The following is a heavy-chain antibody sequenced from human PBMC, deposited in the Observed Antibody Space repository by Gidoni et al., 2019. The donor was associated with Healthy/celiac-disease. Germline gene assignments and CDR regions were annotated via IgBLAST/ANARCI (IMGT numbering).Heavy chain of an antibody. D-gene: IGHD2-2*01. J-gene: IGHJ6*02. CDR3: SRDYYCSSTSCYVWDYYYYYGMDV. V-gene: IGHV3-15*01. CDR2: IKSKTDGGTT. Sequence: EVQLVESGGGLVKPGGSLRLSCAASGFTFSNAWMSWVRQAPGKGLEWVGRIKSKTDGGTTDYAAPVKGRFTISRDDSKNTLYLQMNSLKTEDTAVYYCSRDYYCSSTSCYVWDYYYYYGMDVWGQGTTVTVSS. CDR1: GFTFSNAW.